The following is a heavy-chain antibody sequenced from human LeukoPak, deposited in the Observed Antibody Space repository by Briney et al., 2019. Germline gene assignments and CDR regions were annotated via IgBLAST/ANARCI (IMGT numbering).Heavy chain of an antibody. V-gene: IGHV4-39*01. CDR2: IYYSGST. CDR1: GGSISSSSYY. CDR3: ARIAVAGYLDY. D-gene: IGHD6-19*01. J-gene: IGHJ4*02. Sequence: SETLSLTCTVSGGSISSSSYYWGWIRRPPGKGLEWMGSIYYSGSTYYNPSLKSRVTISVDTSKNQFSLKLSSVTAADTAVYYCARIAVAGYLDYWGQGTLVTVSS.